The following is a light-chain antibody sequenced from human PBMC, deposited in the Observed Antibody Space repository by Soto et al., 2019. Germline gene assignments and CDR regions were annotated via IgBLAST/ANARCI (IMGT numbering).Light chain of an antibody. V-gene: IGLV2-14*01. CDR1: SSDVGGYNY. CDR2: DVS. Sequence: QSALTQPDSASGSPGQSITISCTGTSSDVGGYNYVSWYQQHPGKAPKLMIYDVSNRPSGVSNRFSGSKSGNTASLTNSGLQAEDEADYYCSSYTTSNTQVFGGGTKLTVL. CDR3: SSYTTSNTQV. J-gene: IGLJ2*01.